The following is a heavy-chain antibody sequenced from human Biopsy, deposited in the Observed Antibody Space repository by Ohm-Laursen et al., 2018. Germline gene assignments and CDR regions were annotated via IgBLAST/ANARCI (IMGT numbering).Heavy chain of an antibody. CDR2: IYPGDSDS. CDR1: GYSFGNFW. V-gene: IGHV5-51*01. D-gene: IGHD2-15*01. Sequence: ESLKISCKGSGYSFGNFWIGWVRQLPGKGLEWMGSIYPGDSDSKYSQSFQGQVTISVDASVSIAYLQWSSLKASDTAMYYCARSSAAGFYFYGMDIWGQGTMVMVSS. CDR3: ARSSAAGFYFYGMDI. J-gene: IGHJ6*02.